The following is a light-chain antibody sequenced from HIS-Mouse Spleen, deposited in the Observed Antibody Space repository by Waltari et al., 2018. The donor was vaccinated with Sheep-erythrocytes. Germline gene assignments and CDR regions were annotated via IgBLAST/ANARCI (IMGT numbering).Light chain of an antibody. J-gene: IGLJ1*01. CDR2: DVS. CDR1: SSDVGGYYY. CDR3: CSYAGSYNHV. Sequence: QSALTQPRSVSGSPGHAVTISCTGTSSDVGGYYYVSWYQQHPGKAPKLMIYDVSKRPSGVPDRFSGSKSGNTASLTISGLQAEDEADYYCCSYAGSYNHVFATGTKVTVL. V-gene: IGLV2-11*02.